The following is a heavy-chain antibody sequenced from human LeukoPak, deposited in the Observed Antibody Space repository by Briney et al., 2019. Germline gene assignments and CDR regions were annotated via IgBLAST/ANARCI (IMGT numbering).Heavy chain of an antibody. Sequence: PGGSLRLSCAASGFTVSNDYMSWVRQAPGKGLEWVSVIYRDGGTYYADSVRGRFTISRDNSKNTLYLQMNSLRAEDTAVYYCAGFYYNGSSGYSGFDYWGQGTLVTVSS. CDR2: IYRDGGT. V-gene: IGHV3-53*01. CDR1: GFTVSNDY. CDR3: AGFYYNGSSGYSGFDY. J-gene: IGHJ4*02. D-gene: IGHD3-22*01.